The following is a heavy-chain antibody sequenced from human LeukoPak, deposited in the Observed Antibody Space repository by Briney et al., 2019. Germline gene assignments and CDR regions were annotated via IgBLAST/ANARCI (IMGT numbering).Heavy chain of an antibody. CDR1: GGSFSGYY. CDR2: INHSGST. Sequence: PSETLSLTCAVYGGSFSGYYWSWIRQPPGKGLEWIGEINHSGSTNYNPSLKSRVTISVDTPKSQFSLKLSSVTAADTAVYYCARVGGYGMDVWGQGTTVTVSS. D-gene: IGHD1-26*01. CDR3: ARVGGYGMDV. J-gene: IGHJ6*02. V-gene: IGHV4-34*01.